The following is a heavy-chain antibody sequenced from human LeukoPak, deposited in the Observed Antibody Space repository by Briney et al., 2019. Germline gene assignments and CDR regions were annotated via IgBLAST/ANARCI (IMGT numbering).Heavy chain of an antibody. J-gene: IGHJ4*02. CDR3: ARDLAADIRYYFDY. CDR1: GFTFSSFA. D-gene: IGHD6-13*01. CDR2: LYHGGST. Sequence: GRSLRLSCAASGFTFSSFAMHWVRQAPGKGLEWVSVLYHGGSTYYADSVKGRFTISRDNSNNTLYLQMNRLRVKDTAVYYCARDLAADIRYYFDYWGQGTLVTVSS. V-gene: IGHV3-66*01.